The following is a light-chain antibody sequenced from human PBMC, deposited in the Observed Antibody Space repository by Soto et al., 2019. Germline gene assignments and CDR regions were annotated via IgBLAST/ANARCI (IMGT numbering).Light chain of an antibody. CDR2: QDN. J-gene: IGLJ2*01. Sequence: SYELSQPPSVSVSPGQTASITCSGDKLGDKDASWYQQKPGQSPVLVIYQDNKRPSGIPERFSGSNSGDTATLTISGTQAMDEADYYCQAWDSFSAVFGGGTKLTVL. V-gene: IGLV3-1*01. CDR1: KLGDKD. CDR3: QAWDSFSAV.